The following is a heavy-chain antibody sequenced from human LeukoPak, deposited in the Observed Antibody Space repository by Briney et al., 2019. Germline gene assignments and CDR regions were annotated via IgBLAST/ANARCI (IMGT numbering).Heavy chain of an antibody. CDR2: ISSSSSTI. J-gene: IGHJ4*02. CDR3: ARVGELDY. D-gene: IGHD1-26*01. CDR1: GFTFSTYV. V-gene: IGHV3-48*02. Sequence: GGSLRLSCAASGFTFSTYVMHWVRQAPGKGLEWVSYISSSSSTIYYADSVKGRFTISRDNAQNSVYLQMNSLRDEDTAVYYCARVGELDYWGQGTLVTVSS.